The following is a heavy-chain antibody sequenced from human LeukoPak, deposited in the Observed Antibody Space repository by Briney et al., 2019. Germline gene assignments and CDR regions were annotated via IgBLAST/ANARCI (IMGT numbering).Heavy chain of an antibody. D-gene: IGHD3-3*01. CDR2: IYYSGST. J-gene: IGHJ6*02. CDR1: GGSISSSSYY. V-gene: IGHV4-39*07. Sequence: SETLSLTCTVSGGSISSSSYYWGWIRQPPGKGLEWIGSIYYSGSTYYNPSLKSRVTISVDRSKNQFSLKLSSVTAADTAVYYCARMFGVPGASNYYFYGMDVWGQGTTVTVSS. CDR3: ARMFGVPGASNYYFYGMDV.